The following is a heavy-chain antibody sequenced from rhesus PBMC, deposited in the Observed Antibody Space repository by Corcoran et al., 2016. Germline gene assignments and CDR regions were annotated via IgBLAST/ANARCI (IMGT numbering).Heavy chain of an antibody. D-gene: IGHD3-3*01. CDR3: ATEILAHS. CDR2: VNGKTGVA. J-gene: IGHJ4*01. Sequence: QVQLRESGPGLVKASENMSLTCIVYGVPISNSWWSWVRQSPGKGLEWIGEVNGKTGVAFYKPSLQRRVTFSLGPSQNQVFLRLSFLTAADTAVYFCATEILAHSWGQGILVTVSS. CDR1: GVPISNSW. V-gene: IGHV4-80*01.